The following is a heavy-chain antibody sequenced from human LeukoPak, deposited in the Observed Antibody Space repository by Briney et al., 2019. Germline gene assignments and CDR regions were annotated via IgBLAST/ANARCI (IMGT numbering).Heavy chain of an antibody. J-gene: IGHJ3*02. V-gene: IGHV3-7*01. CDR2: INPDVSEK. Sequence: PAGSLRLTCVASAFSFTTHYLSRLGQAQGKERDRVAIINPDVSEKSDVGSVKGRFTISRDNSDNLLYLNMNNLRAEDTALYCCARDPAYGALDIWGQGTVVTVSS. CDR1: AFSFTTHY. CDR3: ARDPAYGALDI. D-gene: IGHD2-21*01.